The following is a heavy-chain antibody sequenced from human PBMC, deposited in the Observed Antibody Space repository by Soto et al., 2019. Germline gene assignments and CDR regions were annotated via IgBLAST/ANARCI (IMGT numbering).Heavy chain of an antibody. CDR3: AKDSRAAGMIVHDS. J-gene: IGHJ5*01. V-gene: IGHV3-23*01. D-gene: IGHD3-22*01. CDR2: ISGSGGGE. CDR1: GFSFNRFA. Sequence: EVQLLESGGDLVQPGGSLRLSCAASGFSFNRFAMGWVRQAPGKGLEWVSSISGSGGGERYADSVKGRFIISRDFSRSTLYLQMNSLRVEDTAVYYCAKDSRAAGMIVHDSWGQGTLVTVSS.